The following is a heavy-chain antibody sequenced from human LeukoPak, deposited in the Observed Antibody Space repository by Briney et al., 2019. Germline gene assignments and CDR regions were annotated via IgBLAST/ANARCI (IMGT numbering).Heavy chain of an antibody. D-gene: IGHD3-22*01. V-gene: IGHV4-61*02. CDR1: GGSISSGNYY. CDR2: IWADGAP. Sequence: SETLSLTCTVPGGSISSGNYYWSWIRQPAGKGLEWIGRIWADGAPTYRPSLQSRVTISVDTSKNQFSLRLSSVTAADTAVYYCARGRDSRGYQFMGFDSWGQGTLVTVSS. CDR3: ARGRDSRGYQFMGFDS. J-gene: IGHJ4*02.